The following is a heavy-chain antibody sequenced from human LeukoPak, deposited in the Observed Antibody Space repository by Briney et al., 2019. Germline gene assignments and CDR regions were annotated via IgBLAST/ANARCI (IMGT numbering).Heavy chain of an antibody. Sequence: ASVKVSCKASGHIFTGYYMHWVRQAPGQGLEWMGWINPKSGDTNYAQNFQGRVTMTRDTSISTAHMELSRLRSDDTAVYYCARGTESWFDPWGQGTLVTVSS. CDR3: ARGTESWFDP. J-gene: IGHJ5*02. D-gene: IGHD3/OR15-3a*01. CDR1: GHIFTGYY. V-gene: IGHV1-2*02. CDR2: INPKSGDT.